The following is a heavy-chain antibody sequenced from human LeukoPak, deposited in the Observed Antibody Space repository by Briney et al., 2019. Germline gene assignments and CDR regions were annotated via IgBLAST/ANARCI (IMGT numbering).Heavy chain of an antibody. Sequence: SEALSLTCTVSGGSISSGGYYWSWIRQHPGKGLEWIGYIYYSGSTYYNPSLKSRVTISVDTSKSQFSLKLSSVTAADTAVYYCARSQLPDIVVVPAAIPAGYYFDYWAREPWSPSPQ. V-gene: IGHV4-31*03. J-gene: IGHJ4*02. CDR1: GGSISSGGYY. CDR2: IYYSGST. D-gene: IGHD2-2*01. CDR3: ARSQLPDIVVVPAAIPAGYYFDY.